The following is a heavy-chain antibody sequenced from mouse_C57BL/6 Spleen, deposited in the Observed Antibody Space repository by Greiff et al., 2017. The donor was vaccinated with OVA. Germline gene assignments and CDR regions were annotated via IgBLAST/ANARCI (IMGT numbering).Heavy chain of an antibody. CDR1: GYTFTSYW. V-gene: IGHV1-52*01. Sequence: QVQLQQPGAELVRPGSSVKLSCKASGYTFTSYWMHWVKQRPIQGLEWIGNIDPSDSETHYNQKFKDKATLTVDKSSSTAYMQLSSLTSEDSAVYYCARWGFYYGNFEFAYWGQGTLVTVSA. J-gene: IGHJ3*01. D-gene: IGHD2-1*01. CDR3: ARWGFYYGNFEFAY. CDR2: IDPSDSET.